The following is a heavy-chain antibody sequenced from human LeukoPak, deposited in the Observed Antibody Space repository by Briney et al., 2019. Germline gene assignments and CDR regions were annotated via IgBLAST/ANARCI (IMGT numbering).Heavy chain of an antibody. CDR2: ISDSGDST. Sequence: GGSLRLSCVASGFTFSTYAMTWVRQAPGKGLGWVSGISDSGDSTCYADSVKGRFAVSRENSKNTLFLQMNSLRAEDTAVYYCAIKDFWSGPLYWGQGSVVTVSS. CDR3: AIKDFWSGPLY. CDR1: GFTFSTYA. J-gene: IGHJ4*02. D-gene: IGHD3-3*01. V-gene: IGHV3-23*01.